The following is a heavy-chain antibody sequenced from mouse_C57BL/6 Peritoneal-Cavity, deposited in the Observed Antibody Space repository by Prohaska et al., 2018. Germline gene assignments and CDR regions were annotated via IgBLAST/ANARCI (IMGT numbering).Heavy chain of an antibody. J-gene: IGHJ3*01. D-gene: IGHD2-3*01. CDR1: GYTFTDYE. Sequence: QVQLQQSGAELVRPGASVTLSCKASGYTFTDYEMHWVKQPPVHGQEWIGDIDPETGGTAYTQKVKGDAIQAADKSASTAYMELRSLTSEDCAVEYCKIEGDGYYDAWFGYWGQGTLVTVS. CDR2: IDPETGGT. CDR3: KIEGDGYYDAWFGY. V-gene: IGHV1-15*01.